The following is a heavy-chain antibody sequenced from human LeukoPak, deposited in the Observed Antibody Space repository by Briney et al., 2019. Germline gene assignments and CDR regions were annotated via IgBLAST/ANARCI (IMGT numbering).Heavy chain of an antibody. CDR2: FHWTGGRA. J-gene: IGHJ4*02. D-gene: IGHD1-26*01. V-gene: IGHV3-20*04. CDR3: QTSGSYPF. CDR1: GFTLDDYR. Sequence: SLRHCCAAHGFTLDDYRIRSVRQTPGKGLEWDPGFHWTGGRAGYADCVKGRFTISRDNAKKSLFLQMNSLRAEDTALYYCQTSGSYPFWGQGTLVTVSS.